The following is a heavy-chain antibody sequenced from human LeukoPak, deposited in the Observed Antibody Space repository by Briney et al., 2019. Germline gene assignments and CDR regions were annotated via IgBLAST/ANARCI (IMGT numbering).Heavy chain of an antibody. J-gene: IGHJ4*02. V-gene: IGHV4-34*01. CDR2: INHSGST. CDR3: ARRATVATH. Sequence: SETLSHTCAVYGGSFSGYYWSWIRQPPGKGLEWIGEINHSGSTNYNPSLKSRVTISVDTSKNQFSLKLSSVTAADTAVYYCARRATVATHWGQGTLVTVSS. CDR1: GGSFSGYY. D-gene: IGHD4-17*01.